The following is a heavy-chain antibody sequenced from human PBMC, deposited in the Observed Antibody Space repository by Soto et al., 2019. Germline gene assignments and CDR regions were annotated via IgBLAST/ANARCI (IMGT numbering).Heavy chain of an antibody. V-gene: IGHV1-8*01. CDR3: ARSQRITIFGVVIRYYYGMDV. CDR1: GYTFTSYD. D-gene: IGHD3-3*01. CDR2: MNPNSGNT. Sequence: QVQLVQSGAEVKKPGASVKVSCKASGYTFTSYDINWVRQATGQGLEWMGWMNPNSGNTGYAQKFQGRVTLPRNTSISTAYMELRSLRSEDTAVYSCARSQRITIFGVVIRYYYGMDVWGQGTTVTVSS. J-gene: IGHJ6*02.